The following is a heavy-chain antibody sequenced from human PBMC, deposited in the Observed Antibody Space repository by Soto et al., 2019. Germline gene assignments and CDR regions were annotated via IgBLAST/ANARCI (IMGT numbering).Heavy chain of an antibody. J-gene: IGHJ5*02. Sequence: SETLSLTCTVSGGSISNYYWSWIRQPPGKGLEWIGYIYYSGSTNYNPSLKSRVTISVDTSKNQFSLKLSSVTAADTAVYYCGGVIYYYGSGSWNWFDPWGQGTLVTVS. CDR3: GGVIYYYGSGSWNWFDP. CDR2: IYYSGST. V-gene: IGHV4-59*01. D-gene: IGHD3-10*01. CDR1: GGSISNYY.